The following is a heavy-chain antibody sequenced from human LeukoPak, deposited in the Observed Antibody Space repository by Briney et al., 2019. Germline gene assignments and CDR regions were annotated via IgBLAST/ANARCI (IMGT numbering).Heavy chain of an antibody. J-gene: IGHJ4*02. CDR2: IYYSGST. Sequence: SETLSLTCTVSGGSISSSSYYWGWIRQPPGKGLEWIGSIYYSGSTYYNPSLKSRATISVDTSKNQFSLKLSSVTAADTAVYYCATYCSSTSCYTKDNWGQGTLVTVSS. CDR3: ATYCSSTSCYTKDN. D-gene: IGHD2-2*02. V-gene: IGHV4-39*01. CDR1: GGSISSSSYY.